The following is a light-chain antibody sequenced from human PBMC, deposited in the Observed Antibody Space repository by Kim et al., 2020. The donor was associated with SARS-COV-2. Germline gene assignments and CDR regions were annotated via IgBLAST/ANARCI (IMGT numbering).Light chain of an antibody. V-gene: IGLV1-44*01. Sequence: QSVLTQPPSASGTPGQRVTVSCSGSSSNIGNNNVNWYQQLPGTAPKLLIYNNNQRPPGVPDRFSGPTSGTSASLAISGLQSEDEADYYCAAWDDSLNGYVVFGGGTQLTVL. CDR1: SSNIGNNN. CDR3: AAWDDSLNGYVV. CDR2: NNN. J-gene: IGLJ2*01.